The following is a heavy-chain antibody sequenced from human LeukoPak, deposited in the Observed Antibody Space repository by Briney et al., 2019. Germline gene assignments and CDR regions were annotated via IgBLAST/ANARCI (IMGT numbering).Heavy chain of an antibody. J-gene: IGHJ6*02. D-gene: IGHD1-26*01. V-gene: IGHV5-51*01. CDR2: IEHKYSEA. Sequence: GESLKISCKGSGYRFTSYWIGWVRQMPGKGLEWMGIIEHKYSEARYSPSFQGQVTISVGKSTSTAYLQWSSLKASDTAMYFCARRGNTVGNAMDVWGQGTTVTVSS. CDR1: GYRFTSYW. CDR3: ARRGNTVGNAMDV.